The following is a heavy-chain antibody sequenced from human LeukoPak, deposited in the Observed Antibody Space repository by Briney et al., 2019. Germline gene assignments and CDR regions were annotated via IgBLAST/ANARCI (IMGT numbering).Heavy chain of an antibody. CDR1: GFTFSDNY. CDR2: ISGSGSTI. D-gene: IGHD3-10*01. Sequence: KTGGSLRLSCVASGFTFSDNYMSWIRQAPGKGLEWISYISGSGSTIDYADSVKGRFTISRDNARNSLYLQMNSLRAEDTAVYYCARDWGGPKYNYYYYMDVWGKGTTVTVSS. V-gene: IGHV3-11*04. CDR3: ARDWGGPKYNYYYYMDV. J-gene: IGHJ6*03.